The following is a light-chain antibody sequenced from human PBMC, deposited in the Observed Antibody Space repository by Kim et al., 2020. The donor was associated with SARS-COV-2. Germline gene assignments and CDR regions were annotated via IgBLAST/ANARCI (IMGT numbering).Light chain of an antibody. Sequence: AHGQTTMITCGGSKIGNNAVHWYQQKPGQAPVLVIYYNSDRPSGIPERFSGSKSGNTATLTISRVEAGDEADFYCLVWDSSADHPIFGGGTQLTVL. V-gene: IGLV3-21*04. CDR1: KIGNNA. J-gene: IGLJ2*01. CDR2: YNS. CDR3: LVWDSSADHPI.